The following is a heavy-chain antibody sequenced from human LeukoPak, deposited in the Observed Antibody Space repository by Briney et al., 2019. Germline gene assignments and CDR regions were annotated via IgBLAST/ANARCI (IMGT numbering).Heavy chain of an antibody. Sequence: ASVKVSCKVSGYTLTELSMHWVRQAPGKGLEWMGGFDPEDGDTIYAQKFQGRVTMTEDTSTDTAYMELSSLRSEDTAVYYCATDLTHRDSSSWYYFDYWGQGTLVTVSS. CDR2: FDPEDGDT. J-gene: IGHJ4*02. D-gene: IGHD6-13*01. CDR3: ATDLTHRDSSSWYYFDY. V-gene: IGHV1-24*01. CDR1: GYTLTELS.